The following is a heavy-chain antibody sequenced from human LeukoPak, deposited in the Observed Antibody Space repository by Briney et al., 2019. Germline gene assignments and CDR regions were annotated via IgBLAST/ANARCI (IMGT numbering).Heavy chain of an antibody. CDR3: ATFIDIVVVPAAVSGVGYFDY. Sequence: GGSLRLSCAASGFTFSSYEMNWVRQAPGKGLEWVSYISSSGSTIYYADSVKGRFNMSRDNAKNSLYLQMNSLRAEDTAIYSCATFIDIVVVPAAVSGVGYFDYWGQGTLVTVSS. CDR1: GFTFSSYE. CDR2: ISSSGSTI. D-gene: IGHD2-2*01. J-gene: IGHJ4*02. V-gene: IGHV3-48*03.